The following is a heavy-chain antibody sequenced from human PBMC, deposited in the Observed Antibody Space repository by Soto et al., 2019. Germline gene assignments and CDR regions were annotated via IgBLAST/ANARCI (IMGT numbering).Heavy chain of an antibody. J-gene: IGHJ5*02. Sequence: QVQLVESGGGVVQPGRSLRLSCAASGFTFSSYGMHWVRQAPGKGLEWVAVIWYDGSNKYYADSVKGRFTISRDNSKNTLYLQMNSLRAEDTAVYYCARPYGSGTVNWFDPWGQGTLVTVSS. D-gene: IGHD3-10*01. CDR2: IWYDGSNK. CDR1: GFTFSSYG. CDR3: ARPYGSGTVNWFDP. V-gene: IGHV3-33*01.